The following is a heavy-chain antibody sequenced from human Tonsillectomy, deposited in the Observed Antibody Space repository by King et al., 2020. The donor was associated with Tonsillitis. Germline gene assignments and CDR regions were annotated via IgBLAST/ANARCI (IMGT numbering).Heavy chain of an antibody. V-gene: IGHV3-11*06. D-gene: IGHD1-26*01. CDR2: ISSSSSYT. J-gene: IGHJ6*02. CDR1: GFIFSDYY. CDR3: ASPSQNSGYGMDV. Sequence: VQLVESGGGLVKPGGSLRLSCAASGFIFSDYYMSWIRQAPGKGLEWVSYISSSSSYTNYADSVKGRFTISRDNAKNSLYLQMNSLRAEDTAVYYCASPSQNSGYGMDVWGQGTTVTVSS.